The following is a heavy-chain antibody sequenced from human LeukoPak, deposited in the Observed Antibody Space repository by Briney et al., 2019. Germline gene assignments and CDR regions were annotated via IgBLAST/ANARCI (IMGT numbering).Heavy chain of an antibody. Sequence: SETLSLTCSVSGHSISSGYYWGWIRQPPGKGLEWIGTMYHRGSTYYNPSLKSRVTMSGDTSKNHFSLKLSSVIAADAAVYYCAKHRGYNSNPPLYFYYMDVWGKGTTVTVSS. CDR1: GHSISSGYY. D-gene: IGHD4-11*01. CDR2: MYHRGST. CDR3: AKHRGYNSNPPLYFYYMDV. J-gene: IGHJ6*03. V-gene: IGHV4-38-2*01.